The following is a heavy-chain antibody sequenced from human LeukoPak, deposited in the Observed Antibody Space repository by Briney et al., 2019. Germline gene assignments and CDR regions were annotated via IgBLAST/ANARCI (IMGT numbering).Heavy chain of an antibody. Sequence: GESLKISCKGSGYSFTSYWIGWVRQLPGKGLEWMGIIYPGDSDTRYSPSFQGQVTISADKSISTAYLQWSSLKASDTAMYYCARPSDIAAANPYYFDYWGQGTLVTVSS. CDR2: IYPGDSDT. D-gene: IGHD6-13*01. V-gene: IGHV5-51*01. J-gene: IGHJ4*02. CDR1: GYSFTSYW. CDR3: ARPSDIAAANPYYFDY.